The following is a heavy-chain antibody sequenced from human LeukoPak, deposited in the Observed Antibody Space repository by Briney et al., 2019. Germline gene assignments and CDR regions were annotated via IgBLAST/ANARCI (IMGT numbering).Heavy chain of an antibody. CDR2: IIPIFGTA. Sequence: GSSVKVSCKASGGTFSSYAISWVRQAPGQGLEWMGGIIPIFGTANYAQKFQGRVTITADESTSTAYMELSSLRSEDTAVYYCARDYGDYVHYYYGMDVWGQGTTVTVSS. V-gene: IGHV1-69*01. CDR1: GGTFSSYA. J-gene: IGHJ6*02. D-gene: IGHD4-17*01. CDR3: ARDYGDYVHYYYGMDV.